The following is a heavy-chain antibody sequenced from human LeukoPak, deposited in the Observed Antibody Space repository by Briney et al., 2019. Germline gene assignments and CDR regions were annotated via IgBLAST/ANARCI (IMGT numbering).Heavy chain of an antibody. J-gene: IGHJ4*02. CDR2: IWYDGSNK. D-gene: IGHD5-12*01. CDR3: AREIDSGFGSY. CDR1: GFTFSSYG. Sequence: GGSLRLSCAASGFTFSSYGMHWVRQAPGKGLEWVAVIWYDGSNKYYADSVKGRFTISRDNSKNTLYLQMNSLRAEDTAVYYCAREIDSGFGSYWGQGTLVTVSS. V-gene: IGHV3-33*01.